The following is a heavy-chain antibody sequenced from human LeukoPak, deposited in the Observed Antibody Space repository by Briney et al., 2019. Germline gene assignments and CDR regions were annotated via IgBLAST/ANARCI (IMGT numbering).Heavy chain of an antibody. D-gene: IGHD3-22*01. Sequence: GASVKVSCKASGYTFTSYYMHWVRQAPGQGLEWTGWINPNSGGTNYAQKFQGRVTMTRDTSISTAYMELSRLRSDDTAVYYCARVLLGYYYDSSGPLGYWGQGTLVTVSS. J-gene: IGHJ4*02. CDR3: ARVLLGYYYDSSGPLGY. V-gene: IGHV1-2*02. CDR2: INPNSGGT. CDR1: GYTFTSYY.